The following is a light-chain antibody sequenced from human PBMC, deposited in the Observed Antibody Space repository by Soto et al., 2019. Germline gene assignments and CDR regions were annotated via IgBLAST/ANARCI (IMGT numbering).Light chain of an antibody. Sequence: IQLTQSPSSLSASVGDRVTITCRASQSISSYLAWYQQEPGKAPKLLIYSASTLQSGVPSRFSGSGSGTDFTLTISSLQPEDFATYYCQQLNSYPRAFGGGTKVQIK. J-gene: IGKJ4*01. CDR3: QQLNSYPRA. CDR1: QSISSY. CDR2: SAS. V-gene: IGKV1-9*01.